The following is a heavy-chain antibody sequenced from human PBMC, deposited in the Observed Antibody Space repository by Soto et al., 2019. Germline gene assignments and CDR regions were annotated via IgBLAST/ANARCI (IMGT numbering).Heavy chain of an antibody. V-gene: IGHV4-31*03. CDR2: IYYSGRA. CDR3: ARDGAGIAASRPATRVTGYYYYGMDV. CDR1: GGSISSGGSY. Sequence: QVQLQESGPGLVKPSQTLSLTCTVSGGSISSGGSYWSWIRQHPGKGLEWIGYIYYSGRAYYNPSLKRRVTISVDTSKNQFSLKLSSVTAADTAVYYCARDGAGIAASRPATRVTGYYYYGMDVWGQGTTVTVSS. D-gene: IGHD6-13*01. J-gene: IGHJ6*02.